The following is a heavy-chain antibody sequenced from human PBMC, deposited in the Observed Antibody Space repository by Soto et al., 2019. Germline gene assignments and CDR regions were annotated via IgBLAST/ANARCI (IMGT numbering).Heavy chain of an antibody. V-gene: IGHV1-18*01. Sequence: QVQLVQSGAEVKKPGASVKVSCKASGYTFTSYHITGVRQAPGQGLEWMGWISAYNGNTNYAQKLQGIVTTTADTSTRRAYRELGGLRSDDTAVYYSARDSPPPREWGQGALVTVSS. CDR2: ISAYNGNT. J-gene: IGHJ4*02. CDR3: ARDSPPPRE. CDR1: GYTFTSYH.